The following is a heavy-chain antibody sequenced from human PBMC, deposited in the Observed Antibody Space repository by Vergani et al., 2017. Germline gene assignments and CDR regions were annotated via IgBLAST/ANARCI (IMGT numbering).Heavy chain of an antibody. CDR2: IYTSGST. D-gene: IGHD6-13*01. Sequence: QVQLQESGPGLVKPSQTLSLTCTVSGGSFNSGSYYWSWIRQPAGKGLEWIGRIYTSGSTNYNPSLKSRVTISVDTSKNQFSLKLSSVTAADTAVYYCARNFGSSWYTNGMDVWGEGTTVTVSS. V-gene: IGHV4-61*02. CDR3: ARNFGSSWYTNGMDV. J-gene: IGHJ6*04. CDR1: GGSFNSGSYY.